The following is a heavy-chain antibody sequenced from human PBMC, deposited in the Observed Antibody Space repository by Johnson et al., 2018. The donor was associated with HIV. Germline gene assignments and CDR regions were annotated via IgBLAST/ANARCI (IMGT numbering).Heavy chain of an antibody. V-gene: IGHV3-30*02. Sequence: QVQLVASGGGVVQPGGSLRLSCAASGFTFSSYGMHWVRQAPGKGLEWVAFIRYDGSNKYYADSVKGRFTIPRDNSKNTLYLQMNSLRAGDTAVYYCARRSITSDGFDIWGQGTMVTVSS. D-gene: IGHD2-2*01. J-gene: IGHJ3*02. CDR2: IRYDGSNK. CDR1: GFTFSSYG. CDR3: ARRSITSDGFDI.